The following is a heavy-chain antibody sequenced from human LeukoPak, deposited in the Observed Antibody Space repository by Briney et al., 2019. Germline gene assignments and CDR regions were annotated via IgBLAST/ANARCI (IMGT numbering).Heavy chain of an antibody. Sequence: GGSLRLSCAASGFTFSTYAMSWVRQAPGKGLEWVSSVSTSGGDTYNADSVKGRFTISRDNSKNTLYLQMNSLRAEDTAVYYCARGEWGTGYYSDYWGQGTLVTVSS. J-gene: IGHJ4*02. D-gene: IGHD3/OR15-3a*01. CDR2: VSTSGGDT. CDR3: ARGEWGTGYYSDY. V-gene: IGHV3-23*01. CDR1: GFTFSTYA.